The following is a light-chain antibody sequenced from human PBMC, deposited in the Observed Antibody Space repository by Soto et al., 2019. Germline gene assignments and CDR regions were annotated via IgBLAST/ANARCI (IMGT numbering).Light chain of an antibody. Sequence: EIVMTQSPATLSVSPGERATLSCRASQSVSSNLAWYQQKPGQAPRLLIYGASTRATGIPARFSGSGSGTEFPLTISSLPSEYFAVYYCQQYNNWPPTFGGGTKVEIK. J-gene: IGKJ4*01. V-gene: IGKV3-15*01. CDR2: GAS. CDR1: QSVSSN. CDR3: QQYNNWPPT.